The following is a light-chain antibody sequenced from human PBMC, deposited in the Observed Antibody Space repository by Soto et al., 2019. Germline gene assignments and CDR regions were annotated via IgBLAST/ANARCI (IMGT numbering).Light chain of an antibody. CDR1: SGSIVSNY. CDR2: EDD. CDR3: TYYDSTNQRV. Sequence: NFMLTQPHSVSESPGKTVTISCTRSSGSIVSNYVHCYQQRPGRSPTTVIYEDDKRPSGVPYRFSGSIDSSSNSASLTFSGPKTEDGVNTYGTYYDSTNQRVFGGGTKSPS. V-gene: IGLV6-57*01. J-gene: IGLJ3*02.